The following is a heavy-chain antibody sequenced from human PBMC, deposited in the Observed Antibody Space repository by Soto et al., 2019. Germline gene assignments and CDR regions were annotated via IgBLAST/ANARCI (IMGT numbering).Heavy chain of an antibody. D-gene: IGHD2-21*02. CDR2: IYYSGST. V-gene: IGHV4-39*01. CDR1: GGSISTSSYF. J-gene: IGHJ5*02. CDR3: ARHPSDFWFDP. Sequence: SETLSIICTVSGGSISTSSYFWGWIRKPPGKGLEWIGSIYYSGSTYYNPSLKSRVTVSVDTSKNQFSLKLSSVTAADTAVYYCARHPSDFWFDPWGQGTLVTVS.